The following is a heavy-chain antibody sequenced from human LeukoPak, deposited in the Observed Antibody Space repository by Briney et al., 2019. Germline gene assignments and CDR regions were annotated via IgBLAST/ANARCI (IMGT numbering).Heavy chain of an antibody. CDR3: AKDRATYCSSTSCYFRSAFDI. D-gene: IGHD2-2*01. CDR1: GFAFTSLA. CDR2: ISGSGGST. Sequence: GGSLRLSCAASGFAFTSLAMSWVRQAPGKGLEWVSAISGSGGSTYYADSVKGRFTISRDNSKNTLYLQMNSLRAEDTAVYYCAKDRATYCSSTSCYFRSAFDIWGQGTMVTVSS. J-gene: IGHJ3*02. V-gene: IGHV3-23*01.